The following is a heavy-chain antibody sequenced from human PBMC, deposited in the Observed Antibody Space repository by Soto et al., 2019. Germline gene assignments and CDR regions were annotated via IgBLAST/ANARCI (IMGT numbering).Heavy chain of an antibody. CDR1: GFTVSSNY. CDR3: ARAKIAAAGPYFDY. CDR2: IYSGGST. Sequence: GGSLRLSCAASGFTVSSNYMSWVRQAPGKGLEWVSVIYSGGSTYYADSVKGRFTISRDNSKNTLYLQMNSLRAEDTAVYYCARAKIAAAGPYFDYWGQGTLVTVSS. D-gene: IGHD6-13*01. V-gene: IGHV3-66*01. J-gene: IGHJ4*02.